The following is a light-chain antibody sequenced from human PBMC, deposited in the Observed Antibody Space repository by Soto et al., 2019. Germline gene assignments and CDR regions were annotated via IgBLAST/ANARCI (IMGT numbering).Light chain of an antibody. Sequence: DTKVTQAPSTLLASKGNRATTICQASQTFRSWLAWYPQKPGKAPKYLIYKAYTLKRWGPSRFSSSGSGTEFILTISSLQPDDFATYYCQRLNSYRFGQGTKVDIK. J-gene: IGKJ1*01. CDR3: QRLNSYR. CDR1: QTFRSW. CDR2: KAY. V-gene: IGKV1-5*03.